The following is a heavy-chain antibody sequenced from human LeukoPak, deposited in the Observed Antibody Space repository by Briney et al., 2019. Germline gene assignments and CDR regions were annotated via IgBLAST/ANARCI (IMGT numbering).Heavy chain of an antibody. CDR1: GFTFGKYW. D-gene: IGHD3-3*01. J-gene: IGHJ6*02. CDR3: ARENYDFWSGRASGMDV. V-gene: IGHV3-7*03. Sequence: GGSLRLSCVASGFTFGKYWMSWVRQAPGKGLEWVANIKLGGSEKYYVDSVKGRFTISRDNAKNSLYLQMNSLRAEDTAVYYCARENYDFWSGRASGMDVWGQGTTVTVSS. CDR2: IKLGGSEK.